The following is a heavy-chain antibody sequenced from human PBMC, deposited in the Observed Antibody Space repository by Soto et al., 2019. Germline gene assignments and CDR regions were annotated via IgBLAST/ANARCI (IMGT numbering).Heavy chain of an antibody. J-gene: IGHJ6*02. CDR3: ARGAGSPFYGMDV. V-gene: IGHV1-2*04. Sequence: ASVKVSCKASGYTFTSYAMHWVRQAPGQRLEWMGWINPNNGGTKYAQKFQGWVTMTRDTSISTAYMELSRLRSDDTAVYYCARGAGSPFYGMDVWGQGTTVTVSS. CDR2: INPNNGGT. CDR1: GYTFTSYA. D-gene: IGHD6-13*01.